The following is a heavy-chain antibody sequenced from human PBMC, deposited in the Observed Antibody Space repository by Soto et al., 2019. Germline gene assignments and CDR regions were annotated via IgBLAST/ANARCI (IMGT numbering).Heavy chain of an antibody. CDR2: IVASGGIT. CDR1: GFTFSSYP. Sequence: EVQLLESGGGLAQPGGSLRLSCAASGFTFSSYPMSWVRQAPGQGLEWVSGIVASGGITYYADSVKGRFTIARDNSKNTLYLQMNSLRAEDPSVYYCANNSAAPIRVGYASWGQGTLVTVSS. D-gene: IGHD5-12*01. V-gene: IGHV3-23*01. J-gene: IGHJ5*02. CDR3: ANNSAAPIRVGYAS.